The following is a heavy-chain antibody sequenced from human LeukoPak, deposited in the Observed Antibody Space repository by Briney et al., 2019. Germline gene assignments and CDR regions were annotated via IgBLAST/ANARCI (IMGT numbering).Heavy chain of an antibody. CDR1: GFTFDDYA. D-gene: IGHD2-15*01. CDR3: AKVRVAHGPLDY. V-gene: IGHV3-9*01. J-gene: IGHJ4*02. Sequence: PGGSLRLSCAASGFTFDDYAMHWVRQAPGKGLEWVSGISWNSGSIGYADSVKGRFTISRDNAKNSLYLQMNSLRAEDTALYYCAKVRVAHGPLDYLGQGTLVTVSS. CDR2: ISWNSGSI.